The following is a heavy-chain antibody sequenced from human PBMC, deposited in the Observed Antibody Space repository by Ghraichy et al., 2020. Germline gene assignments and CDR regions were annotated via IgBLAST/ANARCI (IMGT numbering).Heavy chain of an antibody. CDR1: GLMFSPNT. D-gene: IGHD2-8*01. V-gene: IGHV3-21*01. J-gene: IGHJ5*02. CDR2: ISSSTRYI. CDR3: TKDLMGGAVLPT. Sequence: GGSLRLSCVASGLMFSPNTMNWVRQAPGKGLEWVSSISSSTRYIYYADSVKGRFTISRDNAQNSLYLQMNSLRAEDTAVYYCTKDLMGGAVLPTWGQGTLVTVSS.